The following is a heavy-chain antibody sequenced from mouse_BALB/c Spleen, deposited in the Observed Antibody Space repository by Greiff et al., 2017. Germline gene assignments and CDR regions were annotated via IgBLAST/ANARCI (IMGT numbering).Heavy chain of an antibody. CDR3: ARLGYYDYDWFAY. Sequence: EVNLVESGGGLVKPGGSLKLSCAASGFTFSSYAMSWVRQTPEKRLEWVASISSGGSTYYPDSVKGRFTISRDNARNILYLQMSSLRSEDTAMYYCARLGYYDYDWFAYWGQGTLVTVSA. J-gene: IGHJ3*01. V-gene: IGHV5-6-5*01. CDR2: ISSGGST. CDR1: GFTFSSYA. D-gene: IGHD2-4*01.